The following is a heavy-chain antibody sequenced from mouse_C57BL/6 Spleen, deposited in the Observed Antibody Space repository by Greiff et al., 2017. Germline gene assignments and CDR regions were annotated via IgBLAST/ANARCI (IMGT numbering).Heavy chain of an antibody. CDR2: ISDGGGYT. CDR3: ARDDGYYSMDY. D-gene: IGHD2-3*01. Sequence: EVMLVESGGGLVKPGGSLKLSCAASGFTFSSYAMSWVRQTPEKRLEWVATISDGGGYTYYPANVKGRFTISRDNAKNNLYLQMNHLKSEDTAMYYWARDDGYYSMDYWGQGTSVTVSS. J-gene: IGHJ4*01. CDR1: GFTFSSYA. V-gene: IGHV5-4*01.